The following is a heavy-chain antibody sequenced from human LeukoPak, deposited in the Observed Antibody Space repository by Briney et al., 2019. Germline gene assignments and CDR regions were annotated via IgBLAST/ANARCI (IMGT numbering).Heavy chain of an antibody. Sequence: PGGSLRLSCAASGFIFSTYAMSWVRQAPGKGLEWVSAISSSGGYTYYADSVKGRFTISRDNSKNTLYLQMNSLRAEDTAVYYCARSVSSRFTSPRRPYYFDSWGQGTPVTVSS. CDR3: ARSVSSRFTSPRRPYYFDS. D-gene: IGHD3-10*01. V-gene: IGHV3-23*01. CDR2: ISSSGGYT. J-gene: IGHJ4*02. CDR1: GFIFSTYA.